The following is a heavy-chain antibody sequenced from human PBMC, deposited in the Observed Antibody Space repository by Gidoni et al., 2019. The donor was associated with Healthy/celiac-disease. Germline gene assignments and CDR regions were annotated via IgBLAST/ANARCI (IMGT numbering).Heavy chain of an antibody. CDR2: INHSGST. CDR1: GGSFSGYY. CDR3: ASRRIAVAGSSPLRTRAIDY. J-gene: IGHJ4*02. Sequence: QVQLQQWGAGLLKPSETLSLTCAVYGGSFSGYYWSWIRQPPGKGLEWIGEINHSGSTNYNPSLKSRVTISVDTSKNQFSLKLSSVTAADTAVYYCASRRIAVAGSSPLRTRAIDYWGQETLVTVSS. D-gene: IGHD6-19*01. V-gene: IGHV4-34*01.